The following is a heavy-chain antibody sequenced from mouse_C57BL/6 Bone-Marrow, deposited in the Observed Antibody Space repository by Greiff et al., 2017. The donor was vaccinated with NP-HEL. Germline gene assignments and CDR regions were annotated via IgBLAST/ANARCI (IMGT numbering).Heavy chain of an antibody. CDR3: ARTRLRRRAMDY. J-gene: IGHJ4*01. V-gene: IGHV3-6*01. D-gene: IGHD2-4*01. CDR2: ISYDGSN. Sequence: EVQLVESGPGLVKPSQSLSLTCSVTGYSITSGYYWNWIRQFPGNKLEWRGYISYDGSNNYNPSLKNRISITRDTSKNQFFLKLNSVTTEDTATYYCARTRLRRRAMDYWGQGTSVTVSS. CDR1: GYSITSGYY.